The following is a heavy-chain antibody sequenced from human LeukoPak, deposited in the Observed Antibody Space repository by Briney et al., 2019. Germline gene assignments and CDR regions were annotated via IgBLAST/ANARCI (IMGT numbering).Heavy chain of an antibody. CDR1: GYTFISHV. J-gene: IGHJ4*02. V-gene: IGHV1-3*01. CDR3: ARSVFRYLDWLLHFDY. CDR2: INAGNGNT. Sequence: GASVKVSCKASGYTFISHVMHWVRQAPGQRLEWMGWINAGNGNTKYSQKFQGRVTITRDTSASTAYMELSSLRSEDTAVYYCARSVFRYLDWLLHFDYWGQGALVTVSS. D-gene: IGHD3-9*01.